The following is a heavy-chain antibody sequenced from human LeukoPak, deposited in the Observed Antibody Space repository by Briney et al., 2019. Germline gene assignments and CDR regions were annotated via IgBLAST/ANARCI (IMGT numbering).Heavy chain of an antibody. CDR3: AKDFRVITFGGVPPFDY. CDR2: IRGDESRK. J-gene: IGHJ4*02. CDR1: GFSFSNYW. V-gene: IGHV3-7*01. Sequence: GGSLRLSCAASGFSFSNYWMTWLRQAPGKGLEWVANIRGDESRKYYLDSVTGRFTISRDNAKNSLYLQMNSLRAEDTAVYYCAKDFRVITFGGVPPFDYWGQGTLVTVSS. D-gene: IGHD3-16*01.